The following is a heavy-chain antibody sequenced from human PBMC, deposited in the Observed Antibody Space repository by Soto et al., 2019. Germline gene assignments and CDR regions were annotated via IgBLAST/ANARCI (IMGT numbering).Heavy chain of an antibody. CDR1: GFTFSSYA. J-gene: IGHJ6*02. CDR3: ARSLSDCSGGSCYVRAHYYGMDV. CDR2: ISYDGSNK. Sequence: QVQLVESGGGVVQPGRSLRLSCAASGFTFSSYAMHWVRQAPGKGLEWVAVISYDGSNKYYADSVKGRFTISRDNSKNTLYLQMNSMRAEDTAVYYCARSLSDCSGGSCYVRAHYYGMDVWGQGTTVTVSS. V-gene: IGHV3-30-3*01. D-gene: IGHD2-15*01.